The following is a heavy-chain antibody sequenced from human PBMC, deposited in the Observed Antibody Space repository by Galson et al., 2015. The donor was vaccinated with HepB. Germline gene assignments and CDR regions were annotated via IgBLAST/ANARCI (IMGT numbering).Heavy chain of an antibody. Sequence: SETLSLTCTVSGGSISSYYWSWIRQPPGKGLEWIGYIYYSGSTNYNPSLKSRVTISVDTSKNQFSLKLSSVTAADTAVYYCARSHIVAAMIDYWGQGTLVTVSS. J-gene: IGHJ4*02. CDR1: GGSISSYY. CDR3: ARSHIVAAMIDY. CDR2: IYYSGST. V-gene: IGHV4-59*01. D-gene: IGHD5-12*01.